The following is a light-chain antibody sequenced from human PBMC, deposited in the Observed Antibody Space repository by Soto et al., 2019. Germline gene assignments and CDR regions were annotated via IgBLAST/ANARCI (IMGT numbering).Light chain of an antibody. J-gene: IGKJ5*01. CDR3: QQSYSAPIT. Sequence: DIHMTQSPSSLSSSLGDRVIITFLASQSISNYLNWYQQKPGKAPKLLIFAASSLQSGVPSRFSGSGSGTNFTLTISSLQPEDFAAYYCQQSYSAPITFGQGTRLEIK. V-gene: IGKV1-39*01. CDR1: QSISNY. CDR2: AAS.